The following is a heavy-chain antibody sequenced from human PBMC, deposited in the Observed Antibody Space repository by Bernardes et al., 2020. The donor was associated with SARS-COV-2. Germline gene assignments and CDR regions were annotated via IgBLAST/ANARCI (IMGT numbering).Heavy chain of an antibody. Sequence: SVKVSCKASGGTFSSYTISWVRQAPGQGLEWMGRIIPILGIANYAQKFQGRVTITADKSTSTAYMELSSLRSEDTAVYYCARESYSSGWYNNYWGQGTLVTVSS. CDR3: ARESYSSGWYNNY. CDR1: GGTFSSYT. CDR2: IIPILGIA. D-gene: IGHD6-19*01. J-gene: IGHJ4*02. V-gene: IGHV1-69*04.